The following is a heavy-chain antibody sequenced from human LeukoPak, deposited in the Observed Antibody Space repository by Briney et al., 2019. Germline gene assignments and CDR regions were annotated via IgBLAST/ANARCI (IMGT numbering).Heavy chain of an antibody. V-gene: IGHV3-30*18. D-gene: IGHD5-12*01. CDR2: ISYDGSNK. CDR1: GFTFSSYG. Sequence: GGSLRLSCAASGFTFSSYGMHWVRQAPGKGLEWVAVISYDGSNKYHADSVKGRFTISRDNSKNTLYLQMNSLRAEDTAVYYCAKGGYDSYYFDYWGQGTLVTVSS. J-gene: IGHJ4*02. CDR3: AKGGYDSYYFDY.